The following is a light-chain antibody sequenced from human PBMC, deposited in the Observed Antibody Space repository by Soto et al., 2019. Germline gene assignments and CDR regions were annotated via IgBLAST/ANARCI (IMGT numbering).Light chain of an antibody. CDR2: DAS. V-gene: IGKV1-39*01. J-gene: IGKJ1*01. CDR1: HNIDIF. Sequence: DIQMTQSPSSLSASVLYRLTITCRAIHNIDIFLNWYHQKPGRAHNLLISDASTFESGVPSRFGGSGSATDFNLSITSLQPDDFATYDCQQWFXHWTFGQGTKV. CDR3: QQWFXHWT.